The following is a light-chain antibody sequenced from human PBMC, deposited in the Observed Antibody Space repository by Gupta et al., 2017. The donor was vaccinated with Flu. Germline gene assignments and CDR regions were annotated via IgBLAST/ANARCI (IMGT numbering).Light chain of an antibody. Sequence: EIVMTQSSATLSVSPGERATLSCRASQSVSSNLDWYKQKPGQAPRLLIYGASTRDTGIPARFSGSGCGKEFTLTISSRQSEDFAVYYCQQYNNWPPLTFGGGTKVEIK. CDR2: GAS. V-gene: IGKV3-15*01. J-gene: IGKJ4*01. CDR3: QQYNNWPPLT. CDR1: QSVSSN.